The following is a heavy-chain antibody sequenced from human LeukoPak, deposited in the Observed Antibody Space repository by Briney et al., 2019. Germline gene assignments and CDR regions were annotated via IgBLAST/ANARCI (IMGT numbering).Heavy chain of an antibody. J-gene: IGHJ4*02. V-gene: IGHV4-34*01. CDR3: SRGGDASKAGKY. CDR2: IHPSGSP. D-gene: IGHD3-10*01. CDR1: DASFSGYY. Sequence: PSETLSLTCAIYDASFSGYYWSWIRQPPGKGLEWIGEIHPSGSPSYNPSLESRTIISVDASKNQFSLILNSVTAADTALYSCSRGGDASKAGKYWGQGALVTVSS.